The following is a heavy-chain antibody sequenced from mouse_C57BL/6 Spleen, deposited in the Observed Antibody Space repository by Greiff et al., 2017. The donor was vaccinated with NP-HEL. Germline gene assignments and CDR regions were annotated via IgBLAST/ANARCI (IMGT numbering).Heavy chain of an antibody. Sequence: QVQLKQPGAELVKPGASVKMSCKASGYTFTSYWITWVKQRPGQGLEWLGDIYPGSGSTNYNEKFKSKATLTVDTSSRTAYMQLSSLTSEDSAVYYCARRTTVADYWGQGTTLTVSS. V-gene: IGHV1-55*01. CDR2: IYPGSGST. CDR3: ARRTTVADY. D-gene: IGHD1-1*01. J-gene: IGHJ2*01. CDR1: GYTFTSYW.